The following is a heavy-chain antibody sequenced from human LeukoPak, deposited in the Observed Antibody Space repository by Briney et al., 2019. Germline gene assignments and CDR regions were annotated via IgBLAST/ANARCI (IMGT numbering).Heavy chain of an antibody. CDR2: INPNSGGT. J-gene: IGHJ4*02. CDR1: GYTFTGYY. D-gene: IGHD6-6*01. V-gene: IGHV1-2*02. CDR3: ARGIAARRWFDY. Sequence: WASVKVSRKASGYTFTGYYMHWVRQAPGQGLEWMGWINPNSGGTNYAQKFQGRVTMTRDTSISTAYMELSRLRSDDTAVYYCARGIAARRWFDYWGQGTLVTVSS.